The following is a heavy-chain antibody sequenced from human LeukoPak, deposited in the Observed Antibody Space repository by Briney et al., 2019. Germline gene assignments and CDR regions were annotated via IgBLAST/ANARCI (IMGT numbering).Heavy chain of an antibody. Sequence: SQIRCRTYDAAGGSISSGGYSWGWLRQPPGKGLEWIGYIYHSGSTYYNPSLKSRVTISVDRSKNQFSLKLSSVTAADTAVYYCARGKQQLAGPYGMDVWGQGTTVTVSS. V-gene: IGHV4-30-2*01. CDR3: ARGKQQLAGPYGMDV. J-gene: IGHJ6*02. CDR2: IYHSGST. CDR1: GGSISSGGYS. D-gene: IGHD6-13*01.